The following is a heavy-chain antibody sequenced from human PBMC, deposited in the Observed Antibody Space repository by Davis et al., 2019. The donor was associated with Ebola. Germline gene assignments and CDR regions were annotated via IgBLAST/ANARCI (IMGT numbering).Heavy chain of an antibody. J-gene: IGHJ4*02. V-gene: IGHV3-11*01. D-gene: IGHD5-24*01. Sequence: PGGSLRLSCAASGFTFSDYYMSWIRQAPGKGLEWVSYISSSGSTIYYADSVKGRFTISRDNAKNSLYLQMNSLRAEDTAVYYCARVRWLQLAYFDYWGQGTLVTVSS. CDR2: ISSSGSTI. CDR3: ARVRWLQLAYFDY. CDR1: GFTFSDYY.